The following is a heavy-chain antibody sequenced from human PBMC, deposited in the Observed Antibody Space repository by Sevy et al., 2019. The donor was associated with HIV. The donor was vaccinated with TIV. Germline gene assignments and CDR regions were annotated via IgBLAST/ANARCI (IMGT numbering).Heavy chain of an antibody. D-gene: IGHD2-15*01. V-gene: IGHV3-73*01. J-gene: IGHJ4*02. CDR1: GFSFRGSA. CDR3: RSLDLVVTGATLRGRNQKTIDW. CDR2: IKSKGANYAT. Sequence: GGSLRLSCAASGFSFRGSAVHWVRQTFGKGRGWVGRIKSKGANYATLYSSSVEGGSTIARDDSTRTAYLQMNSLQTEDTAIYYCRSLDLVVTGATLRGRNQKTIDWWGQGSLVTVSS.